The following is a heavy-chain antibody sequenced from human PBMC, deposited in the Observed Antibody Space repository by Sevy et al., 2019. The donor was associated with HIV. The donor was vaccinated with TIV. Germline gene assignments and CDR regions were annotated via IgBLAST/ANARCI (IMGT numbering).Heavy chain of an antibody. D-gene: IGHD6-13*01. CDR1: GFTFSDYY. J-gene: IGHJ4*02. Sequence: LSLTCAASGFTFSDYYMSWIRQAPGKGLEWVSYISSSGSTIYYADSVKARFSISRDNAKKSLYLQMNSLTVEDTAVYYCARGRWSAAGTGGSEVFDYWGQGTLVTVSS. CDR3: ARGRWSAAGTGGSEVFDY. CDR2: ISSSGSTI. V-gene: IGHV3-11*01.